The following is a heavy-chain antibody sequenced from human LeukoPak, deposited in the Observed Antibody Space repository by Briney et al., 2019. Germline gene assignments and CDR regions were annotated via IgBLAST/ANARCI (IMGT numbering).Heavy chain of an antibody. V-gene: IGHV1-2*02. Sequence: ASVKVSCKASGYTFTGYYMHWVRQAPGQGLEWMGWINPNSGGTNYAQKFQGRVTMTRDTSISTAYMGLSRLRSDDTAVYYCARDSEMATITLGYYFDYWGQGTLVTVSS. D-gene: IGHD5-24*01. CDR3: ARDSEMATITLGYYFDY. CDR2: INPNSGGT. J-gene: IGHJ4*02. CDR1: GYTFTGYY.